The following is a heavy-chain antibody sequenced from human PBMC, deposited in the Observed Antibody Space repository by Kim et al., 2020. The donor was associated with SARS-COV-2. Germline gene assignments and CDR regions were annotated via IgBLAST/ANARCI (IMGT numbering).Heavy chain of an antibody. J-gene: IGHJ6*02. V-gene: IGHV4-34*01. D-gene: IGHD3-10*01. Sequence: PSLKSRVTISVDTSKNQFSLKLSSVTAADTAVYYCARGGVTMVRGAGMDVWGQGTTVTVSS. CDR3: ARGGVTMVRGAGMDV.